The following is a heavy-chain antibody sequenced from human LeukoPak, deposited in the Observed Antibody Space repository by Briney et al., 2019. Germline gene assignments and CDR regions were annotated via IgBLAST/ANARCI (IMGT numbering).Heavy chain of an antibody. Sequence: PGRSLRLSCAASGFTFRSHGMHWVRQAPGKGLEWVAVIWYDGSNKYYADSVKSRFTISRDNSKNTLYLEMNSLRAEDTAVYYCARDRRGSENYHYFDYWGQGTLVTVSS. D-gene: IGHD3-10*01. CDR3: ARDRRGSENYHYFDY. V-gene: IGHV3-33*01. J-gene: IGHJ4*02. CDR2: IWYDGSNK. CDR1: GFTFRSHG.